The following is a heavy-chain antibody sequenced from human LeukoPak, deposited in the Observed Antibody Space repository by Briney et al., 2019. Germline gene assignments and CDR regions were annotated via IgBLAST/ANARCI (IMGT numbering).Heavy chain of an antibody. V-gene: IGHV4-39*07. Sequence: SETLSLTCTVSGGSISSSSYYWDWIRQPPGQGLEWIGEISLTGLTHYNPSLESRVIVSLDKSKNQLSLNLTSVTAADTAVYYCSRENGAFSPFGYWGQGTLVTVLS. D-gene: IGHD2-8*01. CDR1: GGSISSSSYY. CDR3: SRENGAFSPFGY. J-gene: IGHJ4*02. CDR2: ISLTGLT.